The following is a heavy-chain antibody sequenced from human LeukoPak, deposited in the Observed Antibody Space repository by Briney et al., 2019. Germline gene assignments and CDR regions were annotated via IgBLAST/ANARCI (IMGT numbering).Heavy chain of an antibody. CDR2: MNPSGGQT. D-gene: IGHD6-19*01. J-gene: IGHJ4*02. CDR3: TRRSVAGTFEY. V-gene: IGHV1-8*01. Sequence: ASVKVSRKASVYTFTSYDINWVRQATGQGPEWMGWMNPSGGQTNYAQSLQGRVTMTRNTSTSTAYMDLSSLRSEDTAVYYCTRRSVAGTFEYWGQGTLVTVSS. CDR1: VYTFTSYD.